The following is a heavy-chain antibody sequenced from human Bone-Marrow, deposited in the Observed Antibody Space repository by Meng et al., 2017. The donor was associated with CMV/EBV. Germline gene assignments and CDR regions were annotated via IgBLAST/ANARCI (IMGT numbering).Heavy chain of an antibody. CDR3: ASTSNLGY. J-gene: IGHJ4*02. Sequence: VKVSCKASGYIFTDSYIHWVRQAPGQGLEWMGIINPSGGSTSYAQKFQGRVTMTRDTSTSTVYMELSSLRSDDTAVYYCASTSNLGYWGQGTLVTVSS. D-gene: IGHD3-16*01. CDR1: GYIFTDSY. CDR2: INPSGGST. V-gene: IGHV1-46*01.